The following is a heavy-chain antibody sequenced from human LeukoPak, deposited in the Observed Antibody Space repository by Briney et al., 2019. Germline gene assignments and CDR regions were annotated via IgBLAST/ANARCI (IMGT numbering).Heavy chain of an antibody. CDR3: ARHGYSYGGLAGY. D-gene: IGHD5-18*01. Sequence: GGSLRLSCAASGLTFSSHWMHWVRQAPGKGLVWVSRITNDGSSTTYADSVKGRFTISRDNAKNMLYLQVNSLRAEDTAVYYCARHGYSYGGLAGYWGQGTLVTVSS. J-gene: IGHJ4*02. V-gene: IGHV3-74*01. CDR2: ITNDGSST. CDR1: GLTFSSHW.